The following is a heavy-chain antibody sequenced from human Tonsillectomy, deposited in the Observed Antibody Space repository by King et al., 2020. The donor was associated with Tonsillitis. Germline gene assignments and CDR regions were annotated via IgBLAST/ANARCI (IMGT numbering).Heavy chain of an antibody. D-gene: IGHD4-23*01. J-gene: IGHJ4*02. CDR2: LTASGGST. CDR1: GFTFSSYA. V-gene: IGHV3-23*04. CDR3: AKAHHTVVTDCYLDY. Sequence: QLVQSGGGLVQPGGSLRLSCAASGFTFSSYAMSWVRQAPGKGLEWVSALTASGGSTYYADSVKGRFTISRDNSKNTPYLQMNRLGAEDTAVYYCAKAHHTVVTDCYLDYWGQGALGTVSS.